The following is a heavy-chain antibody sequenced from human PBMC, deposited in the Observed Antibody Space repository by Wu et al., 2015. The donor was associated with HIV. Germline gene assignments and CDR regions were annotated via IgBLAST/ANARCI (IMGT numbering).Heavy chain of an antibody. CDR2: ISPYNDNT. J-gene: IGHJ4*02. V-gene: IGHV1-18*01. D-gene: IGHD2-2*01. Sequence: QVQLVQSGTEVKKPGASVKVSCKASGYTFSNYGISWVRQAPGQGLEWMGWISPYNDNTNYAQKVQGRVTITADESTSTAYMELSSLRSEDTAVYYCARDNYAPDYWGQGTLVTVSS. CDR3: ARDNYAPDY. CDR1: GYTFSNYG.